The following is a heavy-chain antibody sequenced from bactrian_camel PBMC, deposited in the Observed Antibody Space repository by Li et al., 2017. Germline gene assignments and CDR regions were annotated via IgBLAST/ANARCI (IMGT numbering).Heavy chain of an antibody. V-gene: IGHV3S1*01. Sequence: HVQLVESGGGLVQPGGSLRLSCVASGFTLSRVSMYWVRQAPGKGLDWVSAVDRTEQVYYADSVKGRFTISRDIAANTLYLQMNSLKTEDTAVYYCATAYGGNWPDYKSNLAYWGQGTQVTVS. D-gene: IGHD6*01. CDR1: GFTLSRVS. CDR2: VDRTEQV. J-gene: IGHJ4*01. CDR3: ATAYGGNWPDYKSNLAY.